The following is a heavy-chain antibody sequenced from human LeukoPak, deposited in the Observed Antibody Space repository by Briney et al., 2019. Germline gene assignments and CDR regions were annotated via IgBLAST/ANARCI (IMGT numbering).Heavy chain of an antibody. J-gene: IGHJ5*02. CDR2: ISSSSKYI. V-gene: IGHV3-21*04. CDR3: VPKAAAGA. CDR1: GVTVSNNE. D-gene: IGHD6-13*01. Sequence: GGPLRLSCAVSGVTVSNNEMSWLSWVRQAPGKGLGSVSYISSSSKYIYYADSVHSRCTISRADPTHALYLQLIRLRAEDTAVYYCVPKAAAGAWGQGTLVTVSS.